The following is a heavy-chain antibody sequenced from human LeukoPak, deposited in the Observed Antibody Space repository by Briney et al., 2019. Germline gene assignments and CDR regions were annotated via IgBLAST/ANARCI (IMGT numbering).Heavy chain of an antibody. J-gene: IGHJ4*02. Sequence: GIIYYSGNTYYNPSLKSRVTISVDTSKNQFSLKLSSVTAADTAVYYCARLGGDTAMVLDYWGQGTLVTVSS. CDR2: IYYSGNT. CDR3: ARLGGDTAMVLDY. V-gene: IGHV4-39*07. D-gene: IGHD5-18*01.